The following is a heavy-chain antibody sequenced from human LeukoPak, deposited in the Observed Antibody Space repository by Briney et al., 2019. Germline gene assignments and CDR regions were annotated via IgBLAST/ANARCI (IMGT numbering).Heavy chain of an antibody. Sequence: GGSLRLSCAASGFTFSDYYMSWIRQAPGKGLEWVSYISSSGSTIYYADSVKGRFTISRDNAKNSLYLQMNSLRAEDTAVYYCAKSYSSSWYYFDYWGQGTLVTVSS. CDR3: AKSYSSSWYYFDY. CDR2: ISSSGSTI. V-gene: IGHV3-11*01. D-gene: IGHD6-13*01. CDR1: GFTFSDYY. J-gene: IGHJ4*02.